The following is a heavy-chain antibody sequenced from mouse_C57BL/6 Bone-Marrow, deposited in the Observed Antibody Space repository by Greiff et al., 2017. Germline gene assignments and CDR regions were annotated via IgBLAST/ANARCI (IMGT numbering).Heavy chain of an antibody. J-gene: IGHJ3*01. CDR3: ANYYGSSYGFAY. D-gene: IGHD1-1*01. CDR1: GYTFTSYW. Sequence: QVQLQQPGAELVKPGASVKVSCKASGYTFTSYWMHWVKQRPGQGLEWIGRIHPSDSDTNYTQKFKGKATFTVDKSSSTAYMQLSSLTSEDSAVYYCANYYGSSYGFAYWGQGTLVTVAA. CDR2: IHPSDSDT. V-gene: IGHV1-74*01.